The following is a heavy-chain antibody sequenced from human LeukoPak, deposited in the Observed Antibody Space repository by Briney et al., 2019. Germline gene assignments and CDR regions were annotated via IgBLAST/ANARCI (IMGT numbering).Heavy chain of an antibody. V-gene: IGHV4-59*11. Sequence: PSESLLLTCTVTGGSISSHYWSWIRQLPGKGLEWIAHIYYSGSTNYNPSLKSRVTISVDTSKNQFSLKLSSVTAADTTVYYCASSYSSWYGESLGGFDYWGQGTLVTVSS. CDR3: ASSYSSWYGESLGGFDY. D-gene: IGHD6-13*01. CDR2: IYYSGST. CDR1: GGSISSHY. J-gene: IGHJ4*02.